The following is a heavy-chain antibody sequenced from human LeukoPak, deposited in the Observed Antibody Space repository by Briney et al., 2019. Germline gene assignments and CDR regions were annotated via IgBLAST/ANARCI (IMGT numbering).Heavy chain of an antibody. CDR1: GGSVGSDSYY. D-gene: IGHD2-15*01. J-gene: IGHJ5*02. Sequence: SETLSLTCTVSGGSVGSDSYYWSWIRQPPGKGLEWIGYIYYSGSTNYNPSLKSRVTISVDTSKNQFSLKLSSVTAADTAVYYCARVRKPRYCSGGSCYPDPRNWFDPWGQGTLVTVSS. CDR3: ARVRKPRYCSGGSCYPDPRNWFDP. CDR2: IYYSGST. V-gene: IGHV4-61*01.